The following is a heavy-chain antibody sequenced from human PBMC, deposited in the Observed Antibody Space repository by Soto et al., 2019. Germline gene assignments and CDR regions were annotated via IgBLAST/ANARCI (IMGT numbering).Heavy chain of an antibody. D-gene: IGHD3-22*01. CDR2: IIPIFGAA. Sequence: SVKVSCKASGGTFSSYAISWVRQAPGQGLEWMGGIIPIFGAANYAQKFQGRVTITADESTSTAYMELSSLRSEDTAVYYCASSGVTMIVVVRPHDAFDIWGQGTMVTVSS. V-gene: IGHV1-69*13. J-gene: IGHJ3*02. CDR3: ASSGVTMIVVVRPHDAFDI. CDR1: GGTFSSYA.